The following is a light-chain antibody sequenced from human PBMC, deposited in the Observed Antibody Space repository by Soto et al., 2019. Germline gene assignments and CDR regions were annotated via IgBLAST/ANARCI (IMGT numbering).Light chain of an antibody. CDR2: DAS. J-gene: IGKJ1*01. CDR3: QQLTDWPPQWT. CDR1: QSVSSY. V-gene: IGKV3-11*01. Sequence: ESVLTQSPATLSVSPGERATLSCRASQSVSSYLAWYQQKPGQAPRPLIYDASSRATGIPARFSGSGSGTNFTLTISSLEPEDFAVYYCQQLTDWPPQWTFGQGTKVDIK.